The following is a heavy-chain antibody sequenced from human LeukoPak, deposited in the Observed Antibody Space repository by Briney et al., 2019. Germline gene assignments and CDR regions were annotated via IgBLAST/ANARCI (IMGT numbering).Heavy chain of an antibody. V-gene: IGHV1-2*02. Sequence: ASVKVSCKASGYTFTRHAMHWVRQAPGQGLEWMGWINPNSGGTNYAQKFQGRVTMTRDTSISTAYMELSRLRSDDTAVYYCARDRTHDAFDIWGQGTMVTVSS. CDR2: INPNSGGT. J-gene: IGHJ3*02. CDR1: GYTFTRHA. D-gene: IGHD2-2*01. CDR3: ARDRTHDAFDI.